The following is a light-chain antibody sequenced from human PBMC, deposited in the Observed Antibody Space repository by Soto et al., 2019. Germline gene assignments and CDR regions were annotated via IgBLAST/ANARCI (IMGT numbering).Light chain of an antibody. Sequence: DLQMTQSPSSLSASVGDRVTITCRASQGISKYLAWYQQKPGKVPTLLIYAASTLQSGVRSRFSCSGSGTHFTLTISSLQPEDVATYDCQKYNSAPQTFGKGTKVESK. J-gene: IGKJ1*01. CDR3: QKYNSAPQT. V-gene: IGKV1-27*01. CDR2: AAS. CDR1: QGISKY.